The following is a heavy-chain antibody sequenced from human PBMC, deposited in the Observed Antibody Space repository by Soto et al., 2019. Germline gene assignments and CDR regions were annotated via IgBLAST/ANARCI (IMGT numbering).Heavy chain of an antibody. CDR2: ITPNSGGT. J-gene: IGHJ6*03. CDR1: GYTFTGYY. D-gene: IGHD3-3*01. CDR3: ARDSGYYNYYYYYYMDV. V-gene: IGHV1-2*04. Sequence: ASLKVSCKASGYTFTGYYMHWVRXAXXXXVEWMGSITPNSGGTNYAQKFQGWVTMTRDTSISTAYMELSRLRSDDTAVYYCARDSGYYNYYYYYYMDVWGKGTTVTVSS.